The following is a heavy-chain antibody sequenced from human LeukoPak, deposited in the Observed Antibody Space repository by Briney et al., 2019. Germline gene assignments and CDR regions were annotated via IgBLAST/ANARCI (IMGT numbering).Heavy chain of an antibody. Sequence: SLNVSCTASGGSFFTYGVNWVRQAPGQGHEWMGRIIPIISMTNYAEKFQGRGTITADKSTSTAYMQLSSLRSEDTAVYYGARPAPTNGLDHWGQGTLVTVSS. D-gene: IGHD2-21*01. CDR1: GGSFFTYG. J-gene: IGHJ4*02. V-gene: IGHV1-69*04. CDR2: IIPIISMT. CDR3: ARPAPTNGLDH.